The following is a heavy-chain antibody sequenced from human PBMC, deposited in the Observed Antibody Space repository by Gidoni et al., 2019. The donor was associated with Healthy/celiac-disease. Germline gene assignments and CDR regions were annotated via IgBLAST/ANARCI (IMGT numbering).Heavy chain of an antibody. V-gene: IGHV3-21*01. D-gene: IGHD5-18*01. J-gene: IGHJ4*02. CDR2: ISSSSSYI. Sequence: EVQLVESGGGLVKPGGSLRLSCAASGFTFRSYSMNWFRQAPGKGLEWVSSISSSSSYIYYADSVKGRFTISRDNAKNSLYLQMNSLRAEDTAVYYCARTTWIQLWYPFDYWGQGTLVTVSS. CDR3: ARTTWIQLWYPFDY. CDR1: GFTFRSYS.